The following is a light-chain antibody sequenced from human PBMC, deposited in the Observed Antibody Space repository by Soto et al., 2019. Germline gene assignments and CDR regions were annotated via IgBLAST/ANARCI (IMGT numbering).Light chain of an antibody. CDR2: EVT. CDR1: SSDVGRYNL. CDR3: YSYAGSTSFVV. Sequence: QSALTQPASVSGSPGQSITISCTGTSSDVGRYNLVSWFQQHPGKAPKLMIYEVTKRPSGVSNRFSASKSGNTASLTISGLQAEDEADYYCYSYAGSTSFVVFGGGTKLTVL. V-gene: IGLV2-23*02. J-gene: IGLJ2*01.